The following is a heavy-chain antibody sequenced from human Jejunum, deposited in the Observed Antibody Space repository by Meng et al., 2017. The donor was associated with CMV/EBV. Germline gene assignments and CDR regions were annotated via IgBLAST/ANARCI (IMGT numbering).Heavy chain of an antibody. V-gene: IGHV4-4*02. D-gene: IGHD2-2*01. J-gene: IGHJ4*02. CDR2: IFYSGST. Sequence: SGGSIGSINCWSWVRQPPGKGLEWIGEIFYSGSTNYNSSLESRVTISLDKSNKQFSLKLSSVTAADTAVYYCARGYASWTVDGRVGYWGQGTLVTVSS. CDR1: GGSIGSINC. CDR3: ARGYASWTVDGRVGY.